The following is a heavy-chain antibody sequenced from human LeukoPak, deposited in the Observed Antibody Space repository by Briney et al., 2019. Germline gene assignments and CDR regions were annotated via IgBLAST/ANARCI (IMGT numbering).Heavy chain of an antibody. Sequence: GESLQISCKGSGYSFTSYWIGWVRQMPGKGLEWMGIIYPGDSDTRYSPSLQGQVTISADKSISTAYLQWSSLKASDTAMYYCARLVVVPAAIREYYFDYWGQGTLVTVSS. CDR2: IYPGDSDT. CDR3: ARLVVVPAAIREYYFDY. J-gene: IGHJ4*02. CDR1: GYSFTSYW. V-gene: IGHV5-51*01. D-gene: IGHD2-2*02.